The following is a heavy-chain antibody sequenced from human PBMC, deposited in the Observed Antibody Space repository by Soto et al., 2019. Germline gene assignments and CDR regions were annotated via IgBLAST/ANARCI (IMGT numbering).Heavy chain of an antibody. CDR3: ARGYSGSYRLDC. Sequence: EVQLVESGGGLVQPGGSLRLSCTASGFTFSSDWMHWVRQAPGKGLVWVSRINSDGTATTSADSVKGRFTISRDNAKNTLYLQMNSLRGEDTAVYYCARGYSGSYRLDCWGQGTLVTVSS. J-gene: IGHJ4*02. CDR2: INSDGTAT. CDR1: GFTFSSDW. D-gene: IGHD1-26*01. V-gene: IGHV3-74*01.